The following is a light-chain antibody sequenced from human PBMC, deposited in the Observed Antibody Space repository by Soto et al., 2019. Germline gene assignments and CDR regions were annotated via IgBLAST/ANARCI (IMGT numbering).Light chain of an antibody. CDR3: KHYNSYSEA. V-gene: IGKV1-9*01. Sequence: DIQLTQSPSFLSASIGDRVTITCRASQDFSNFLAWYQQKPGRAPKLLMYDASTLQSGVQSRFSGSGSGTEFTLTIRSLQPDDFATYYCKHYNSYSEAFGQGTKVDIK. CDR2: DAS. J-gene: IGKJ1*01. CDR1: QDFSNF.